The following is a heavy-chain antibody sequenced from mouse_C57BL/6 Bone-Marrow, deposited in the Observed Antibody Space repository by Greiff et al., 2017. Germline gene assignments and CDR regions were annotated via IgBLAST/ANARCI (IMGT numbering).Heavy chain of an antibody. Sequence: QVQLQQSGAELVKPGASVKISCKASGYAFSSYWMNWVKQRPGKGLEWIGQIYPGDGDTNYNGKFKGKDTLTADKSSSTAYMQLSSLTSEDSAVYFCAREGAYYVGDYFDYWGQGTTLTVSS. CDR3: AREGAYYVGDYFDY. J-gene: IGHJ2*01. CDR2: IYPGDGDT. V-gene: IGHV1-80*01. CDR1: GYAFSSYW. D-gene: IGHD1-1*02.